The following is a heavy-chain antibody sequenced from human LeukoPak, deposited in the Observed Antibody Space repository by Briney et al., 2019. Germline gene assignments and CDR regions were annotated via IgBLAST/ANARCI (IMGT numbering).Heavy chain of an antibody. D-gene: IGHD2-15*01. V-gene: IGHV3-74*01. Sequence: PGGSLRLSCAAAGFTFTNYWMHWVRQAPGKGLVWVSRINGDGSEPVYPDSVRGRFTISRDNAKNMLYLTMSSLRAEDTAVYFCARGPVGLSALDAWGQGILVTVSP. CDR3: ARGPVGLSALDA. J-gene: IGHJ5*02. CDR1: GFTFTNYW. CDR2: INGDGSEP.